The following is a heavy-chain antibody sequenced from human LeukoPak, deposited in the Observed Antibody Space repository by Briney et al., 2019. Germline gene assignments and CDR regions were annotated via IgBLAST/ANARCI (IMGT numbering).Heavy chain of an antibody. CDR2: ISSSSSYI. D-gene: IGHD3-16*01. J-gene: IGHJ4*02. CDR3: AREAGPYTGFDY. CDR1: GFTFSRYS. V-gene: IGHV3-21*01. Sequence: GGSLRLSCAASGFTFSRYSMNWVRQAPGKGLEWVSSISSSSSYIYYADSVKGRFTISRDNAKNSLYLQMNSLRAEDTAVYYCAREAGPYTGFDYWGQGTLVTVSS.